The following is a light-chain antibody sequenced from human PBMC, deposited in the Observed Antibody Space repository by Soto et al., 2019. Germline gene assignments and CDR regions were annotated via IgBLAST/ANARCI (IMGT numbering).Light chain of an antibody. CDR2: GAS. J-gene: IGKJ2*01. Sequence: EIVMTQSPATLSVSPGERATLSCRASQSVSSNLAWYQQKPGQAPRLLIYGASTRATGIPARFSGSGSGTEVTLTVSSLQSEDFAVYYCQQYNNAPPSTFGQGTKLEIK. CDR3: QQYNNAPPST. CDR1: QSVSSN. V-gene: IGKV3D-15*01.